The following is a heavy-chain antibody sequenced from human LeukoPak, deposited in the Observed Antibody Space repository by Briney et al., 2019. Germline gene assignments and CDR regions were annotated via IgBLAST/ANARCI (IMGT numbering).Heavy chain of an antibody. CDR2: INPNSGGT. D-gene: IGHD2-2*02. V-gene: IGHV1-2*02. CDR1: GYTFTGYY. J-gene: IGHJ5*02. CDR3: ARGSIVVVPAAIGWFDP. Sequence: GASVKVSCKASGYTFTGYYMHWVRQAPGQGLEWMGWINPNSGGTNYAQKFQGRVTMTRDTSISTAYMELSRLRSDDTAVYYCARGSIVVVPAAIGWFDPWGQGTLVTVSS.